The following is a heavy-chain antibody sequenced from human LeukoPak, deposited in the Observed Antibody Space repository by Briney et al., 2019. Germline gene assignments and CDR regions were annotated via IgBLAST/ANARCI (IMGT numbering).Heavy chain of an antibody. J-gene: IGHJ4*02. Sequence: GGSLRLSCETAGFTFGSYVMHWVRRTPGKGLVWVSRISHDGFISYADSVKGRFTISRDNAKNTLILQMNSLRAEDTAVYYCARDWVYKIDYWGRGTLVTVSS. D-gene: IGHD5-24*01. V-gene: IGHV3-74*01. CDR1: GFTFGSYV. CDR2: ISHDGFI. CDR3: ARDWVYKIDY.